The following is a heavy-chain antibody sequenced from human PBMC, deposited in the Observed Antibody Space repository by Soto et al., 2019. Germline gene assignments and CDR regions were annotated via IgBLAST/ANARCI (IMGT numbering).Heavy chain of an antibody. J-gene: IGHJ4*02. Sequence: QLQLQESGPGLVKPSQTLSLACTVSGGSFSSGGYYWSWIRQLPGKGLEWIGYIYYSGSTYYNPSLKSRFTISPDTSKNQFSLKLSSVTAADTAVYYCARATSFSGHHGYWGQGTLVTVSS. D-gene: IGHD2-8*02. CDR3: ARATSFSGHHGY. CDR2: IYYSGST. V-gene: IGHV4-31*03. CDR1: GGSFSSGGYY.